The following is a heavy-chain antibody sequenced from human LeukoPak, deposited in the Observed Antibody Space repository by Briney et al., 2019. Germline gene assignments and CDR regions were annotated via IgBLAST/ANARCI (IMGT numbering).Heavy chain of an antibody. CDR2: IYTSGST. CDR3: ARGPYCSSSSPIPCAFDI. J-gene: IGHJ3*02. Sequence: SQTLSLTCTVSGGSISSGSSYWSWIRQPAGKGPEWIGRIYTSGSTNYNPSLKSRVTISVDTSKNQFSLKLSSVTAADTAVYYCARGPYCSSSSPIPCAFDIWGQGTMVTVSS. V-gene: IGHV4-61*02. D-gene: IGHD2-2*01. CDR1: GGSISSGSSY.